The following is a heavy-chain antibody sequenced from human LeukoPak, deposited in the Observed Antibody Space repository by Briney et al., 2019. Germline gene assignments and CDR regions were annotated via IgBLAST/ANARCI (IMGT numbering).Heavy chain of an antibody. V-gene: IGHV3-30*03. J-gene: IGHJ5*02. CDR3: ARDETHFYGSGSSNWFDP. Sequence: GGSLRLSCAASGFTFSSYGMHWVRQAPGKGLEWVAVISYDGSNKYYADSVKGRFTISRDNAKNSLYLQMNSLRAEDTAVYYCARDETHFYGSGSSNWFDPWGQGILVTVSS. D-gene: IGHD3-10*01. CDR2: ISYDGSNK. CDR1: GFTFSSYG.